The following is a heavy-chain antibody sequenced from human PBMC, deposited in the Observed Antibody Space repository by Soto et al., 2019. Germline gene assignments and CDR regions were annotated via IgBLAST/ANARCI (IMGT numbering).Heavy chain of an antibody. V-gene: IGHV1-69*01. CDR2: IIPIFGTA. CDR1: GGTFSSYA. J-gene: IGHJ5*02. CDR3: AREVAYCGGDCYSSGWFDP. Sequence: QVQLVQSGAEVKKPGSSVKVSCKASGGTFSSYAISWVRQAPGQGLEWMGGIIPIFGTANYAQKFQGRVTITADESTSTAYMELSSMRSEDTAVYYCAREVAYCGGDCYSSGWFDPWGQGTLVTVSS. D-gene: IGHD2-21*02.